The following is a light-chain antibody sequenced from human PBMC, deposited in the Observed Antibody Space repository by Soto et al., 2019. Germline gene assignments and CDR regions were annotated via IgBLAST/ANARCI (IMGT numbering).Light chain of an antibody. CDR2: GAS. CDR1: QSVSSSY. V-gene: IGKV3-20*01. J-gene: IGKJ2*02. CDR3: QQYGSSLRGT. Sequence: EIVLTQSPGTLSLSPGERATLSCRASQSVSSSYLAWYQQKPGQAPRLLIYGASSRATGIPDRFRGSGSGTDFTLPISRLEPEDFAVYYCQQYGSSLRGTFGQGTKLEIK.